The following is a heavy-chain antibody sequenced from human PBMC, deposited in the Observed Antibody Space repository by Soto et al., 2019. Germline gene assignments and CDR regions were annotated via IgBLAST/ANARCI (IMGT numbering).Heavy chain of an antibody. J-gene: IGHJ5*02. D-gene: IGHD3-3*01. Sequence: SETLSLTCTVSGGSISSGGYYWSWIRQHPGKGLEWIGYIYYSGSTYYNPSLKSRVTISVDTSKNQFSLKLSSVTAADTAVYYCARDSTIFGVTKGGFDPWGQGTLVTVSS. V-gene: IGHV4-31*03. CDR2: IYYSGST. CDR1: GGSISSGGYY. CDR3: ARDSTIFGVTKGGFDP.